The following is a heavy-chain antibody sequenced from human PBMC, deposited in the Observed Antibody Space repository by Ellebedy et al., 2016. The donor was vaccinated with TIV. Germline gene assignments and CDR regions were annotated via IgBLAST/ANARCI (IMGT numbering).Heavy chain of an antibody. Sequence: SETLSLTCTVSGGSITNHYWNWIRQPPGKGLEWIRYSYYIGTTNYNPSLKSRVTISEDTSKNQFSLRLTSVTAADTAVYYCAGGSYTPYGMDVWGRGTTVIVSS. D-gene: IGHD3-10*01. V-gene: IGHV4-59*11. CDR2: SYYIGTT. CDR3: AGGSYTPYGMDV. CDR1: GGSITNHY. J-gene: IGHJ6*02.